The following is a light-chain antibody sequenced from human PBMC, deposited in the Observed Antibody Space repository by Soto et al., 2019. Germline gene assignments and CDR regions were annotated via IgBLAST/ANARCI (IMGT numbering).Light chain of an antibody. J-gene: IGKJ2*01. CDR2: GAT. V-gene: IGKV3-15*01. CDR1: QGSSET. Sequence: MTQSPATLPVSLAHGATLSCTARQGSSETLACHQHKPEQPPRLLYNGATTRGTGIPARFSGSGSGTEFTLTISSLEPEDFAVYYCQQSSDWPPYTFGQGTK. CDR3: QQSSDWPPYT.